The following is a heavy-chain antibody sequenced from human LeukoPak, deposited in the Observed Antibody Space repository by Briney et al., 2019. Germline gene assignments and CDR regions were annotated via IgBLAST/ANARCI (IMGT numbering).Heavy chain of an antibody. CDR2: IYHSGST. V-gene: IGHV4-30-2*01. D-gene: IGHD3-9*01. J-gene: IGHJ4*02. CDR3: ASDHYDILTGAPIYFDY. CDR1: GGSISSGGYY. Sequence: PSETLSLTCTVSGGSISSGGYYWSWIRQPPGKGLEWIGYIYHSGSTYYNPSLKSRVTISVDRSKNQFSLKLSSVTAADTAVYYCASDHYDILTGAPIYFDYWGQGTLVTVSS.